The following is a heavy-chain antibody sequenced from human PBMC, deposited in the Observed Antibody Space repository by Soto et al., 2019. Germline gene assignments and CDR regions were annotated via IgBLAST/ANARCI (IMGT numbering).Heavy chain of an antibody. CDR1: GAPVSSETHF. CDR2: MYHSGIT. CDR3: ASEDMRGTYSVDY. Sequence: PSETLSLTCLVSGAPVSSETHFWTWIRQPPGKGLEWIGYMYHSGITNSNPALKSRGTLSVDRSRNQFSLSLNSVTAADTAVYYCASEDMRGTYSVDYPGPRTQVTV. D-gene: IGHD1-26*01. V-gene: IGHV4-61*01. J-gene: IGHJ4*02.